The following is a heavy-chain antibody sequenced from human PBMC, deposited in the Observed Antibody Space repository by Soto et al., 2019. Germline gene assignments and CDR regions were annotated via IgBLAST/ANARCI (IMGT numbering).Heavy chain of an antibody. J-gene: IGHJ6*03. CDR1: GYSFTSYW. CDR3: ARHLTPYYYYYYMDV. Sequence: PGESLKISCKGSGYSFTSYWIGWVRQMPGKGLEWMGIIYPGDSDTRYSPSFQGQVTISADKSISTAYLQWSSLKASDTAMYYCARHLTPYYYYYYMDVWGKGTTVTVSS. V-gene: IGHV5-51*01. CDR2: IYPGDSDT. D-gene: IGHD3-9*01.